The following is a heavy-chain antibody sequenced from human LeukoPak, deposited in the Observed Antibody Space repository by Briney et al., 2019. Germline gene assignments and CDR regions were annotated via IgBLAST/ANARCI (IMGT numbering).Heavy chain of an antibody. V-gene: IGHV3-7*01. D-gene: IGHD5-18*01. J-gene: IGHJ3*02. CDR3: ARPRGYGTPHDAFDI. Sequence: GGSLRLSCVGSGFSFNAFWINWVRLAPGKGLEWVANMKQDGSEKYYLDSVKGRFTISRDNAKNSIYLQMNRLRVEGTAVYYRARPRGYGTPHDAFDIWGQGTMVTVSS. CDR1: GFSFNAFW. CDR2: MKQDGSEK.